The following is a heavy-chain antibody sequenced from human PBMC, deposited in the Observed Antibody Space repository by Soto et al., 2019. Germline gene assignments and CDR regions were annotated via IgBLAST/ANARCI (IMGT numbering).Heavy chain of an antibody. V-gene: IGHV3-21*01. CDR3: ARQQQLVVPYYYGIEV. J-gene: IGHJ6*02. Sequence: GGSLRLSCAASGFPFSSYSMNWVRQAPGKGREWVSSISSSSSYIYYADSVKGRFTISRDNAKNSLYLQMNSLRAEDTAVYYCARQQQLVVPYYYGIEVWGQGTTVTVS. CDR1: GFPFSSYS. CDR2: ISSSSSYI. D-gene: IGHD6-13*01.